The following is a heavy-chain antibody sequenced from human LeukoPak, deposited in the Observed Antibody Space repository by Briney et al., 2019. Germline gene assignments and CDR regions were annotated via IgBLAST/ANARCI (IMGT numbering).Heavy chain of an antibody. V-gene: IGHV3-30*18. CDR1: GFTFSSYG. CDR3: AKEGPGAYGSGTYPGPLFDY. D-gene: IGHD3-10*01. Sequence: PGRPLRLSCAASGFTFSSYGMHWVRQAPGKGLEWVAVISYDGSNTYYADSVKGRFTISRDNSKNTLYLQMNSLRAEDTAVYYCAKEGPGAYGSGTYPGPLFDYWGQGTLVTVSS. CDR2: ISYDGSNT. J-gene: IGHJ4*02.